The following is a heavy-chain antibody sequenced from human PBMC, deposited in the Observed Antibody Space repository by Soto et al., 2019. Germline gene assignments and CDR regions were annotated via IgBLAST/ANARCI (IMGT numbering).Heavy chain of an antibody. CDR1: GGAFSSYT. CDR3: ARSYGSGSRPFDY. V-gene: IGHV1-69*02. CDR2: IIPILSMS. Sequence: SVKVSCKASGGAFSSYTLNWVRQAPGQGLEWMGRIIPILSMSTYAQKFQGRVSIIADKSTTTAYMTLSSLRSDDTAIYYCARSYGSGSRPFDYWGQGTLVTVSS. J-gene: IGHJ4*02. D-gene: IGHD3-10*01.